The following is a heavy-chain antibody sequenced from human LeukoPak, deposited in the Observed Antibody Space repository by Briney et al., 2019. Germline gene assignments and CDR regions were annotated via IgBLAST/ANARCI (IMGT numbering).Heavy chain of an antibody. Sequence: GGSLRLSCAASGFPFNSLNMNWVRQAPGKGLEWVASISDTSIHIYYADSLKGRVTISRDNSKNTLYLQMNSLRAEDTAVYYCAKDRLYRDSSGYIVWDYWGQGTLVTVSS. V-gene: IGHV3-21*04. CDR2: ISDTSIHI. D-gene: IGHD3-22*01. CDR1: GFPFNSLN. CDR3: AKDRLYRDSSGYIVWDY. J-gene: IGHJ4*02.